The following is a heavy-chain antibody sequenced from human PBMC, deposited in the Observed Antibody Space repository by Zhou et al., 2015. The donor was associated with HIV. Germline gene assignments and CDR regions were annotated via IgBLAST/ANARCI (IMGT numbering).Heavy chain of an antibody. Sequence: QVQLVQSGAEVKKPGASVKVSCKASGYTFTGYYIHWVRQAPGQGLEWMGWISPKSGGTNYAQKFQGRVTMTRDTTISTAYMELSRLTSDDTAVFYCARDLLEDEYGSGVIIKGGNSYYGMDVWGQGTTVTVSS. D-gene: IGHD3-10*01. V-gene: IGHV1-2*02. J-gene: IGHJ6*02. CDR2: ISPKSGGT. CDR1: GYTFTGYY. CDR3: ARDLLEDEYGSGVIIKGGNSYYGMDV.